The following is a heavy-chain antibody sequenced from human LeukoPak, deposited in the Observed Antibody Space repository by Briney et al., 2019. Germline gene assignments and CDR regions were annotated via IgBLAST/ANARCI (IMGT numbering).Heavy chain of an antibody. J-gene: IGHJ5*02. CDR1: GYTFTSYD. D-gene: IGHD4-17*01. CDR3: ARAPMTTVTTVGWFDP. CDR2: MNPNSGNT. Sequence: ASVKVSCKASGYTFTSYDINWVRQATGQGLEWMGWMNPNSGNTGYAQKFQGRVTMTTDTSTSTAYMELRSLRSDDMAVYYCARAPMTTVTTVGWFDPWGQGTLVTVSS. V-gene: IGHV1-8*01.